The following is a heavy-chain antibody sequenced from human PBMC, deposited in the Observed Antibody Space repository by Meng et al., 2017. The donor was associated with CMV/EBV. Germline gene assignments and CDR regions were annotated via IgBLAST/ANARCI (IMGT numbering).Heavy chain of an antibody. CDR1: GFTFSSYS. V-gene: IGHV3-21*01. CDR2: ISSSSSYI. J-gene: IGHJ4*02. CDR3: AREGVPAAKTGYFDY. Sequence: GGSLRLSCAASGFTFSSYSMNWVRQAPGKGLEWVSSISSSSSYIYYAGSVKGRFTISRDNAKNSLYLQMNSLRAEDTAVYYCAREGVPAAKTGYFDYWGQGTLVTVSS. D-gene: IGHD2-2*01.